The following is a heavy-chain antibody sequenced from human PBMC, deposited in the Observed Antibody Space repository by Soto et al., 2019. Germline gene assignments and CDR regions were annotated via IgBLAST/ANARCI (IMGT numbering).Heavy chain of an antibody. CDR2: AYHSGST. V-gene: IGHV4-4*02. J-gene: IGHJ4*02. CDR3: ARSPPSSYYGGGGTFDY. D-gene: IGHD3-10*01. Sequence: QLQLQESGPGLVRPSGTLSLTCAVSGGFTSTNNWWSWVRQPPGKGLEWIGDAYHSGSTEYNPSLKSRVSISVDKSKSQSSLKLTSATAADTAVYYCARSPPSSYYGGGGTFDYWGQGTLVTVSS. CDR1: GGFTSTNNW.